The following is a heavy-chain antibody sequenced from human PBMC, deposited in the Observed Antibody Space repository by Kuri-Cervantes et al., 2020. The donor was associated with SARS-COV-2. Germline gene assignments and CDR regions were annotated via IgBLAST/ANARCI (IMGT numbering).Heavy chain of an antibody. CDR3: AKKFESSGIAAAGTEVYFDY. Sequence: GGSLRPPCAASGFTFSSNYMSWVRQAPGKGLEWVSAISGSGGSTYYADSVKGRSTISRVNSKNTLYLQMNSLRAEDTAVYYCAKKFESSGIAAAGTEVYFDYWGQGTLVTVSS. V-gene: IGHV3-23*01. D-gene: IGHD6-13*01. CDR1: GFTFSSNY. CDR2: ISGSGGST. J-gene: IGHJ4*02.